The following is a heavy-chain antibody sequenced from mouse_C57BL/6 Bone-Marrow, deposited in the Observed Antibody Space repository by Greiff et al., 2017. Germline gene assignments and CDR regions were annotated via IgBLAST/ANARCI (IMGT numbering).Heavy chain of an antibody. J-gene: IGHJ2*01. CDR3: ARSGYYALYYFDY. CDR1: GYTFTSYW. Sequence: QVQLQQPGTELVKPGASVKLSCKASGYTFTSYWMHWVKQRPGQGLEWIGDIYPGSGSTNYHEKFKSKATLTVDTSSSTAYMQLSSLTSEDSAVYYCARSGYYALYYFDYWGQGTTLTVSS. V-gene: IGHV1-55*01. D-gene: IGHD3-1*01. CDR2: IYPGSGST.